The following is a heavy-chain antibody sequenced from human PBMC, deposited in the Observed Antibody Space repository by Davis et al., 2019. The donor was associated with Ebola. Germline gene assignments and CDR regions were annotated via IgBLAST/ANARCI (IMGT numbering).Heavy chain of an antibody. V-gene: IGHV3-33*01. Sequence: PGGSLRLSCAASGFTFSSYGMHWVRQAPGKGLEWVAVIWYDGSNKYYTDSVKGRFTISRDNSKNTLYLQMNSLRAEDTAVYYCARVRWLVLYYFDYWGQGTLVTVSS. CDR3: ARVRWLVLYYFDY. D-gene: IGHD6-19*01. J-gene: IGHJ4*02. CDR2: IWYDGSNK. CDR1: GFTFSSYG.